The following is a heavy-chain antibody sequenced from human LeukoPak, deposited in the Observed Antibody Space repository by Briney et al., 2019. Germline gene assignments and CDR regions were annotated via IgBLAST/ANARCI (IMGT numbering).Heavy chain of an antibody. Sequence: GGSLRLSCIASGFTFSNYWMHWVGHAPGEGLVWVSRIYSDGSRANYGDFVRGRFTISRDNAKTTLYLQMNSLRAEDTAVYCCTRGDFYVGAQDSWGQGTLVAVSS. J-gene: IGHJ5*01. CDR3: TRGDFYVGAQDS. V-gene: IGHV3-74*01. CDR1: GFTFSNYW. D-gene: IGHD1-26*01. CDR2: IYSDGSRA.